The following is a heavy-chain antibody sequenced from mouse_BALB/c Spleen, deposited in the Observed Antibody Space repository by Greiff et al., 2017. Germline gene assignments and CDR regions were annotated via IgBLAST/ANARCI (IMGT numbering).Heavy chain of an antibody. CDR1: GYTFTDYE. J-gene: IGHJ4*01. Sequence: VQLQQSGAELVRPGASVTLSCKASGYTFTDYEMHWVKQTPVHGLEWIGAIDPETGGTAYNQKFKGKATLTADKSSSTAYMELRSLTSEDSAVYYCTRGGYYAYAMDYWGQGTSVTGSS. D-gene: IGHD2-3*01. CDR2: IDPETGGT. CDR3: TRGGYYAYAMDY. V-gene: IGHV1-15*01.